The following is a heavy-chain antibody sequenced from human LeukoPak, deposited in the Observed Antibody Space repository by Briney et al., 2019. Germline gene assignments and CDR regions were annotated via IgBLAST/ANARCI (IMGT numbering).Heavy chain of an antibody. Sequence: GGSLRLSCAASGFTFSSYAMSWVRQAPGKGLEWVSAISGSGGSTYYADSVKGRFTISRDNSKNTLYLQMNSLRAEDTAVYYCAKVSFMVRLYGMDVWGQGTTVTVSS. D-gene: IGHD4/OR15-4a*01. CDR1: GFTFSSYA. V-gene: IGHV3-23*01. J-gene: IGHJ6*02. CDR3: AKVSFMVRLYGMDV. CDR2: ISGSGGST.